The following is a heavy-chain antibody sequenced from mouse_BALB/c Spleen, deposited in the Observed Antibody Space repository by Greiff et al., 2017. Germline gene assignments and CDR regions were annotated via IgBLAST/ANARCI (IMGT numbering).Heavy chain of an antibody. CDR1: GYTFTSYW. CDR2: IAPGSGST. CDR3: ARGETATKVDY. V-gene: IGHV1S41*01. J-gene: IGHJ2*01. D-gene: IGHD1-2*01. Sequence: DLVKPGASVKLSCKASGYTFTSYWINWIKQRPGQGLEWIGRIAPGSGSTYYNEMFKGKATVTVDTSSSTAYIQLSSLSSEDSAVYFCARGETATKVDYWGQGTTLTVSS.